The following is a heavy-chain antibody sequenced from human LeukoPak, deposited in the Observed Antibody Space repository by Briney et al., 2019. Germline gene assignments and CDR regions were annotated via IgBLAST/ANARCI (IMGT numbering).Heavy chain of an antibody. CDR1: GDSISSGDYY. Sequence: SETLSLTCTVSGDSISSGDYYWSWIRQPAGKGLEWIGRISSSGSTNYNPSLKSRVTISVDTSKNQFSLKLSSVTAADTAVYYCARGGGAVAGIFRRNDAFDIWGQGTMVTVSS. D-gene: IGHD6-19*01. J-gene: IGHJ3*02. V-gene: IGHV4-61*02. CDR3: ARGGGAVAGIFRRNDAFDI. CDR2: ISSSGST.